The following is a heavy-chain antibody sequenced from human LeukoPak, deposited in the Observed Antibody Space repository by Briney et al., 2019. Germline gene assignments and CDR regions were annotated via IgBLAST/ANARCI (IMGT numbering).Heavy chain of an antibody. V-gene: IGHV3-53*01. CDR1: GFTVSSNY. Sequence: GGSLRLSCAASGFTVSSNYMSWVRQAPGKGLEWVSVIYSGSSTYYADSVKGRFTISRDDSKNTLYLQMNSLRAEDTAVYYCARGAAATRGPSKYNWFDPWGQGTLVTVSS. D-gene: IGHD2-15*01. CDR2: IYSGSST. J-gene: IGHJ5*02. CDR3: ARGAAATRGPSKYNWFDP.